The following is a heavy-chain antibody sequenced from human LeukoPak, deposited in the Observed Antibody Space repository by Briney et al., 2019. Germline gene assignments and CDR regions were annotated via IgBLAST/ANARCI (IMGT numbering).Heavy chain of an antibody. CDR1: GFTFSSYT. Sequence: PGGSLRLSCAASGFTFSSYTMNWVRQAPGKGLEWVSSISSSSSYIYYADSVKGRFTFSRDNAKNSLYLQMNSLRAEDTAVYYCARDHYYYHSGGRVDAFDIWGQGTMVTVSS. J-gene: IGHJ3*02. V-gene: IGHV3-21*01. CDR3: ARDHYYYHSGGRVDAFDI. CDR2: ISSSSSYI. D-gene: IGHD3-22*01.